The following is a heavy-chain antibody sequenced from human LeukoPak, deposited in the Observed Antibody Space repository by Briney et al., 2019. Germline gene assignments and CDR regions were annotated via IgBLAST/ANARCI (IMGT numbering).Heavy chain of an antibody. D-gene: IGHD6-6*01. CDR1: AYLFTGYF. J-gene: IGHJ4*02. CDR3: ARGGYSSSKTLIDY. CDR2: INPKTGGT. V-gene: IGHV1-2*07. Sequence: GASVKVSYKASAYLFTGYFIHWVRQAPGQGLDWMGWINPKTGGTDYADKFQDRVTMTRDTSINTTYMELSRLRSDDTAVYYCARGGYSSSKTLIDYWGQGVLVTVSS.